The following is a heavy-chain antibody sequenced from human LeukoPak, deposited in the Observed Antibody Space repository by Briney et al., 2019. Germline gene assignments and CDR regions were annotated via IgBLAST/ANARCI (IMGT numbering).Heavy chain of an antibody. Sequence: ASVKVSCKASGGTFSSYAISWVRQAPGQGLEWMGGIIPIFGTANYAQKFQGRVTITADESTSTAYMELSSLRSEDTAVYYCARDQFVGGALGYWGQGTLVTVSS. V-gene: IGHV1-69*13. D-gene: IGHD4-23*01. J-gene: IGHJ4*02. CDR2: IIPIFGTA. CDR3: ARDQFVGGALGY. CDR1: GGTFSSYA.